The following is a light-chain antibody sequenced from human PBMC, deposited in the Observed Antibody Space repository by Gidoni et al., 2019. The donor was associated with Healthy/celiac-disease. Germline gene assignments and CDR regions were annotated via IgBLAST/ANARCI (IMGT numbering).Light chain of an antibody. Sequence: DIVMTQSPLSLPVTPGEPASIPCRSSQSLLHSNGYNYLDWYLQKPGQSQQPLTYLGSNRASGVPDRFSGSGSGTDFTLKISRVEAEDVGVYYCMQALHTPWTFGQGTKVEIK. CDR2: LGS. CDR3: MQALHTPWT. V-gene: IGKV2-28*01. CDR1: QSLLHSNGYNY. J-gene: IGKJ1*01.